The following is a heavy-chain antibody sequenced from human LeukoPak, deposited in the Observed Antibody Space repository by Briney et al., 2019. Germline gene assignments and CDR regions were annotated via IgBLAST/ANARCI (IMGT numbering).Heavy chain of an antibody. CDR3: AKAAVVVTAFDY. J-gene: IGHJ4*02. CDR2: ISGSGGST. CDR1: GFTFINAW. Sequence: GGSLRLSCAASGFTFINAWMSWVRQAPGKGPEWVSAISGSGGSTYYADSVKGRFTISRDNSKNTLYLQMNSLRAEDTAVYYCAKAAVVVTAFDYWGQGTLVTVSS. V-gene: IGHV3-23*01. D-gene: IGHD2-21*02.